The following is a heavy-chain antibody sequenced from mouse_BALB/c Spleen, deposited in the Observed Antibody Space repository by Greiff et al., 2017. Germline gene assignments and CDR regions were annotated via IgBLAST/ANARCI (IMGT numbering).Heavy chain of an antibody. CDR3: ARDIRGKGAMDY. D-gene: IGHD1-1*01. CDR2: IRNKANGYTT. Sequence: EVMLVESGGGLVQPGGSLRLSCATSGFTFTDYYMSWVRQPPGKALEWLGFIRNKANGYTTEYSASVKGRFTISRDNSQSILYLQMNTLRAEDSATYYCARDIRGKGAMDYWGQGTSVTVSS. V-gene: IGHV7-3*02. J-gene: IGHJ4*01. CDR1: GFTFTDYY.